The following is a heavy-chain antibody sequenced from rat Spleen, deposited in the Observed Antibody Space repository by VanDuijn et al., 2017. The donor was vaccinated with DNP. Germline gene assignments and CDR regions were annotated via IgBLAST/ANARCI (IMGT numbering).Heavy chain of an antibody. CDR3: ARHNYGGFPFDH. CDR2: ISTSGGST. CDR1: GFTFSNYD. J-gene: IGHJ2*01. V-gene: IGHV5-25*01. Sequence: EVQLVESGGGVVQPGRSLKISCAASGFTFSNYDMAWVRQAPTKGLEWVASISTSGGSTYYRDSVKGRFTVSRDNAKSTLYLQMDSLRSEDTATYYCARHNYGGFPFDHWGQGVMVTVSS. D-gene: IGHD1-11*01.